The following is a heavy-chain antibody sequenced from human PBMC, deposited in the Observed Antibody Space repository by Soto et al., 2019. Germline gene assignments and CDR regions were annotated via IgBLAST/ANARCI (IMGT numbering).Heavy chain of an antibody. J-gene: IGHJ4*02. Sequence: ETLSLTCAVYGGSFSGYYWSWIRQPPGKGLEWIGEINHSGSTNYNPSLESRVTISVDTSKNQFSLKLSSVTAADTAVYYCARDSVVVAATLDYWGQGTLVTVSS. CDR2: INHSGST. D-gene: IGHD2-15*01. CDR3: ARDSVVVAATLDY. CDR1: GGSFSGYY. V-gene: IGHV4-34*01.